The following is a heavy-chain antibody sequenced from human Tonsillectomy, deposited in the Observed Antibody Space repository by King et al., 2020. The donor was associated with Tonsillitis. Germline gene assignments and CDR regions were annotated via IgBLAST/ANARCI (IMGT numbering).Heavy chain of an antibody. CDR2: TYYRSKWSY. CDR1: GDIVSSNNIA. D-gene: IGHD1-1*01. J-gene: IGHJ4*02. Sequence: VQLPQSGPGLVKPSQTLSLTCVISGDIVSSNNIAWNWIRQSPSRGLEWLGRTYYRSKWSYDYAPSLTSRIAITPDTSKNQVSLQLNSVTPEDTAVYYCARVIQLGRGLDYWGQGTLVTVSS. CDR3: ARVIQLGRGLDY. V-gene: IGHV6-1*01.